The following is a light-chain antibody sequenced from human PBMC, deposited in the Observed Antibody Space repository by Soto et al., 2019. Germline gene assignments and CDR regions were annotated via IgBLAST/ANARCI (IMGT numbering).Light chain of an antibody. CDR3: QQSYAIPLT. CDR1: QSISAN. J-gene: IGKJ4*01. V-gene: IGKV1-39*01. CDR2: ATS. Sequence: DIQMTQSPSSLSASVGDRVSITCRASQSISANLNWFQQKPGRAPNLLIYATSTLQRGVPSPLSGARFGRDFTLTISTLQPEDSAIYYWQQSYAIPLTFGGGTKV.